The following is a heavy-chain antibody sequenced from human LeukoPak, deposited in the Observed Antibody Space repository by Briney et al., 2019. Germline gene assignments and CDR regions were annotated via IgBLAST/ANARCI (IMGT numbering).Heavy chain of an antibody. V-gene: IGHV3-48*01. Sequence: GGSLRLSCTASGFTFTSYGMTWIRQAPGKGLEWLSYISGSGSDTNYVDSVQGRFTISRDNAKNSLYLQMNSLRAEDTAVYYCARVNPISSGFYAYWGQGTLVTVS. D-gene: IGHD3-22*01. J-gene: IGHJ4*02. CDR2: ISGSGSDT. CDR3: ARVNPISSGFYAY. CDR1: GFTFTSYG.